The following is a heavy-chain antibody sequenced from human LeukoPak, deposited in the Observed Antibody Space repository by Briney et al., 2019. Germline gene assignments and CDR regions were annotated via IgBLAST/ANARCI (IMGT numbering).Heavy chain of an antibody. CDR2: IYPGDSNT. D-gene: IGHD4-17*01. J-gene: IGHJ5*02. CDR3: ARLYGDYNWFDP. V-gene: IGHV5-51*01. Sequence: GESLKISCKASGYSFTTRWIGWVRQMPGKGLEWMGIIYPGDSNTRYSPSFQGQVTISADKSISTAYLHWNSLKASDTAMYYCARLYGDYNWFDPWGQGTLVTVSS. CDR1: GYSFTTRW.